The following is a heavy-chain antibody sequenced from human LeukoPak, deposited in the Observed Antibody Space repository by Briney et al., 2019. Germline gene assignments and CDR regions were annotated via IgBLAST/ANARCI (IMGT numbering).Heavy chain of an antibody. CDR3: ARDLSESYPDAFDI. Sequence: SETLSLTCTVSGGSISSGGYYWSWIRQPPGKGLEWIGYIYHSGSTYYNPSLKSRVTISVDRSKNQFSLKLSSVTAADTAVYYCARDLSESYPDAFDIWGQGTMVTVSS. CDR1: GGSISSGGYY. J-gene: IGHJ3*02. CDR2: IYHSGST. V-gene: IGHV4-30-2*01. D-gene: IGHD1-26*01.